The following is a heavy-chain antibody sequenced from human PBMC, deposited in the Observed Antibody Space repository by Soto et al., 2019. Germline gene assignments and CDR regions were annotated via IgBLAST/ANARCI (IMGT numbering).Heavy chain of an antibody. D-gene: IGHD2-2*01. CDR2: ISSAGST. J-gene: IGHJ5*02. CDR3: GSGQSCSSTSCAGHWFDP. V-gene: IGHV4-30-4*01. CDR1: GGSISSGEYY. Sequence: PSPTLPLTCTVSGGSISSGEYYLNWISQPPGNGLEWIWYISSAGSTYYNPSLKSGVTISVETSKNQLSLKLSSVTAAATAVYYCGSGQSCSSTSCAGHWFDPCGQGTLGTVSS.